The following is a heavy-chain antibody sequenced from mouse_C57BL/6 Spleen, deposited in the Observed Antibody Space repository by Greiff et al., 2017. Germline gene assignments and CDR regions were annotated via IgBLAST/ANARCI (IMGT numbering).Heavy chain of an antibody. CDR1: GFTFSSYT. D-gene: IGHD3-3*01. CDR3: ARQGDEGAWFAY. V-gene: IGHV5-9*01. J-gene: IGHJ3*01. Sequence: DVKLVESGGGLVKPGGSLKLSCAASGFTFSSYTMSWVRQTPEKRLEWVATISGGGGNTYYPDSVKGRFTISRDNAKNTLYLHMSSLRSEDTALYYCARQGDEGAWFAYWGQGTLVTVSA. CDR2: ISGGGGNT.